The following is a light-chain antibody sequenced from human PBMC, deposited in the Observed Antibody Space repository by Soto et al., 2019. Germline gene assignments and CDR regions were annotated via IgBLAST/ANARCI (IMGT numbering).Light chain of an antibody. J-gene: IGKJ5*01. Sequence: VLTQVPGTLSLSPGERATLSCRASQTITGTYLASYQQKPCQAPRLXLYGPSSRATGIPDRFSGSGSGTDFTLTISRLEHEDFAAYYCQQYGSSHPITFGQGTRLEIK. CDR3: QQYGSSHPIT. CDR1: QTITGTY. V-gene: IGKV3-20*01. CDR2: GPS.